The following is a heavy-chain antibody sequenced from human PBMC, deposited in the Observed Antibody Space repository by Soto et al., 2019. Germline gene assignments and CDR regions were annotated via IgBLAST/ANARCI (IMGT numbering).Heavy chain of an antibody. CDR1: GYTFSNYW. CDR3: ATQRSREYYDSSGTYHFALDV. V-gene: IGHV5-10-1*01. Sequence: GESLKISCKGSGYTFSNYWISWVRQMPGKGLEWMGRIDPSDSYIRYSPSFQCHVTISTDNSISTAYLQWSRLKASDTAMYYCATQRSREYYDSSGTYHFALDVWGQGTTVTVSS. CDR2: IDPSDSYI. J-gene: IGHJ6*02. D-gene: IGHD3-22*01.